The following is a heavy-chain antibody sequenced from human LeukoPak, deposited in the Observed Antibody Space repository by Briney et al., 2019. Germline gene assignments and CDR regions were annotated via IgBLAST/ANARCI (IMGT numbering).Heavy chain of an antibody. J-gene: IGHJ4*02. Sequence: RPSETLSLTCTVSSGSISSSTYYWDWIRQAPGKGLEWIGSIYYSGSTYYNPSLKSRVTISVDTSKNHFSLKLSSVTAADTAVYYCAGEGSAATGPFDYWGQGTLVTVSS. CDR1: SGSISSSTYY. CDR3: AGEGSAATGPFDY. D-gene: IGHD6-13*01. V-gene: IGHV4-39*02. CDR2: IYYSGST.